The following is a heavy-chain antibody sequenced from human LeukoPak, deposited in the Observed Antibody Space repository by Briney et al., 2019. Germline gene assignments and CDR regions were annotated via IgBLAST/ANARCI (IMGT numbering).Heavy chain of an antibody. CDR1: GFTFSSYW. CDR3: ARRPLIVATLDY. Sequence: GGSLRLSCAASGFTFSSYWMSWVRQAPGEGLEWVSYISSSGSTIYYADSVKGRFTISIDNAKNSLYLQMNSLRAEDTAVYYCARRPLIVATLDYWGQGTLVTVSS. D-gene: IGHD5-12*01. CDR2: ISSSGSTI. V-gene: IGHV3-48*04. J-gene: IGHJ4*02.